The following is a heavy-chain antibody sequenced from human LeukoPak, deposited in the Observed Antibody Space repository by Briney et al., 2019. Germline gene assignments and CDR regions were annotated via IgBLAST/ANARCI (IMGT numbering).Heavy chain of an antibody. V-gene: IGHV5-51*01. CDR1: GYSFTNYW. D-gene: IGHD3-10*01. CDR2: IYPGESDT. Sequence: HGESLKISCKASGYSFTNYWIGWVRQMPGKGLEWMGIIYPGESDTRYSPSFQGQVTISDDKYISTAYLQGRRLQASDTAVYYCATYAGSSSKYFQDWGQGTLVTVSS. J-gene: IGHJ1*01. CDR3: ATYAGSSSKYFQD.